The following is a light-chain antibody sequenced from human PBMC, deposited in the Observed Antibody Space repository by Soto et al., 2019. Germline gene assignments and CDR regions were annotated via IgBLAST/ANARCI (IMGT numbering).Light chain of an antibody. Sequence: QSVLTQPPSASGTPGQRVTLTCSRGGSNIGGNAVNWYQQLPGTAPKLLIYINNQRPSGVPDRFSGSKSGTSASLAISGLQSEDEAHYYCAAWDDGLNGVVFGGGTQLTVL. CDR3: AAWDDGLNGVV. CDR1: GSNIGGNA. J-gene: IGLJ7*01. V-gene: IGLV1-44*01. CDR2: INN.